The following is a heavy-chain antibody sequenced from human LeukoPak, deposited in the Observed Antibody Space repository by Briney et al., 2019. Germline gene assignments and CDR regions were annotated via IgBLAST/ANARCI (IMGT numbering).Heavy chain of an antibody. D-gene: IGHD3-22*01. V-gene: IGHV3-53*01. J-gene: IGHJ3*02. CDR2: IYSGGST. CDR1: GFTVSSNY. CDR3: ARTAYYYDSSGYDDAFDI. Sequence: GGSLRLSCAASGFTVSSNYMSWVRQAPGKGLEWVSVIYSGGSTYYADSVKGRFTISRDNSKNTLYLQMNSLRAEDTAVYYCARTAYYYDSSGYDDAFDIWGQGTMVTVSS.